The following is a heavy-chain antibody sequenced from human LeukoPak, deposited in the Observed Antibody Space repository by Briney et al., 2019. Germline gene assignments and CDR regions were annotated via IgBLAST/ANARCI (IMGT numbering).Heavy chain of an antibody. D-gene: IGHD6-19*01. CDR3: ARGRWLVNY. CDR2: IYYNEST. CDR1: GSSISTYY. J-gene: IGHJ4*02. V-gene: IGHV4-59*01. Sequence: SETLSLTCTVSGSSISTYYWSWIRQPVGKGLEWIGYIYYNESTNYNRSVKSRVTISADTSKNQFSLKLRSVTAADTAVYYCARGRWLVNYWGQGTLVTVSS.